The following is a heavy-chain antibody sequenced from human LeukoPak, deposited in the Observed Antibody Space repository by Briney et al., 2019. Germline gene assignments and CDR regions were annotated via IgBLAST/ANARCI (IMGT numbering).Heavy chain of an antibody. CDR1: GFTFSTYS. J-gene: IGHJ6*03. CDR2: ISSSSSYI. V-gene: IGHV3-21*01. CDR3: ARGRGDCSGGNCPFTTYMDV. D-gene: IGHD2-15*01. Sequence: GGSLRLSCAASGFTFSTYSMNWVRQAPGKGLEWVSSISSSSSYIYYRDSVKGRFTISRDNAKNSLYLQMNSLRAEDTAVYYCARGRGDCSGGNCPFTTYMDVWGKGTTVTVSS.